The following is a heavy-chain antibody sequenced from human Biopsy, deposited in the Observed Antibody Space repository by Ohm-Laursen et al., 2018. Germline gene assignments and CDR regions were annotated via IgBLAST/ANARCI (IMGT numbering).Heavy chain of an antibody. J-gene: IGHJ5*02. CDR3: ARGYSRRVSIFEASIYWFDT. V-gene: IGHV1-8*01. CDR1: GYSFSTYD. D-gene: IGHD6-6*01. Sequence: ASVKVSCKASGYSFSTYDVNWVRQARGQGLEWMGWMIPSSGKTGYAQRFQGRVTLTMNTSIITAYMELSGLRSEDTAVYFCARGYSRRVSIFEASIYWFDTWGQGTLVTVSS. CDR2: MIPSSGKT.